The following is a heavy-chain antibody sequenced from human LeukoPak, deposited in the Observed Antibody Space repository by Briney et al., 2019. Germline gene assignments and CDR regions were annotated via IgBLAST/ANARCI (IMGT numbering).Heavy chain of an antibody. D-gene: IGHD2-15*01. CDR2: ISSSSSYI. J-gene: IGHJ3*02. Sequence: GGSLRLSCAASGFTFSSYSMNWVRQAPGKGLEWVSSISSSSSYIYYADSVKGRFTISRDNAKNSLYLQMNSLRAEDTAVYYCARGYCSGGSCYDAFDIWGQGTMVTVSS. V-gene: IGHV3-21*01. CDR1: GFTFSSYS. CDR3: ARGYCSGGSCYDAFDI.